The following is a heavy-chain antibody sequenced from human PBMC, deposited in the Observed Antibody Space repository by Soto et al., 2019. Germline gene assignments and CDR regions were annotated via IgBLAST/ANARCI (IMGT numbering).Heavy chain of an antibody. CDR1: GYTFNSYY. CDR3: ARDCSGGSCYRPQMDY. V-gene: IGHV1-46*02. J-gene: IGHJ4*02. CDR2: INPSGGST. D-gene: IGHD2-15*01. Sequence: ASAKVSCKASGYTFNSYYMHWVRQATGQGLEWMGIINPSGGSTSYAQKFQGRVTMTRDTSTSTVYMELSSLRSEDTAVYYCARDCSGGSCYRPQMDYWGQGTLVTVSS.